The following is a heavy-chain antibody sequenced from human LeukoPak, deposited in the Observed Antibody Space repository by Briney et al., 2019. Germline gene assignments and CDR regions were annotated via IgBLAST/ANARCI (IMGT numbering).Heavy chain of an antibody. D-gene: IGHD6-19*01. J-gene: IGHJ3*02. CDR3: AREVAVAAFDI. CDR2: INSDGSST. CDR1: GFTFSSYW. V-gene: IGHV3-74*01. Sequence: GGSLRLSCAASGFTFSSYWMHWVRQAPGKGLVWVSRINSDGSSTSYAGSVKGRFTISRDNAKNTLYLQMNSLRAEDTAVYYCAREVAVAAFDIWGQGTMVTVSS.